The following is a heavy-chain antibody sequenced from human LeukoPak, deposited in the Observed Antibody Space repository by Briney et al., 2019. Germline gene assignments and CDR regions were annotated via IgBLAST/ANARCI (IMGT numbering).Heavy chain of an antibody. CDR1: GGSISSGGYY. Sequence: SETLSLTCTVSGGSISSGGYYWSWIRQHPGKGLEWIGYIYYSGSTYYNPSLKSRVTISVDTSKNQFSLKLSSVTAADTAVYYCARGWSIVVVTATAFDIWGQGTMVTVSS. CDR2: IYYSGST. CDR3: ARGWSIVVVTATAFDI. J-gene: IGHJ3*02. V-gene: IGHV4-31*03. D-gene: IGHD2-21*02.